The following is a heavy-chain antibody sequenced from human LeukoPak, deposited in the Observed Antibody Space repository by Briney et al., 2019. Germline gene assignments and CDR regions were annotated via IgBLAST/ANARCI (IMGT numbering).Heavy chain of an antibody. D-gene: IGHD2-21*01. V-gene: IGHV3-23*01. CDR2: TSSSDAGT. Sequence: GGSLRLSCAASGFTFSTYSMNWVRQAPGKGLEWVAATSSSDAGTYHADSVRGRFTISRDNSKNTLYLQMNSLRAEDAAVYFCAKAPVTSCRGAYCYPFDSWGQGTLVTVSS. CDR1: GFTFSTYS. J-gene: IGHJ4*02. CDR3: AKAPVTSCRGAYCYPFDS.